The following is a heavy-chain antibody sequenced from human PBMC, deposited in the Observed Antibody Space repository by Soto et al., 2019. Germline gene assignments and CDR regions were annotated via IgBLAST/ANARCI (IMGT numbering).Heavy chain of an antibody. CDR3: ARDGRYCSSTSCRFDY. J-gene: IGHJ4*02. Sequence: GGSLRLSCAASGFTFSSYSMNWVRQAPGKGLEWVSYISSSSSTIYYADSVKGRFTISRDNAKNSLYLQMNSLRAEDTAVYYCARDGRYCSSTSCRFDYWGQGTLVTVSS. V-gene: IGHV3-48*01. D-gene: IGHD2-2*01. CDR2: ISSSSSTI. CDR1: GFTFSSYS.